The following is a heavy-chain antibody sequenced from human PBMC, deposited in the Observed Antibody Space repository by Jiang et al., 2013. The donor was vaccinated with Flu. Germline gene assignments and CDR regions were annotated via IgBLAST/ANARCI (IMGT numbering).Heavy chain of an antibody. V-gene: IGHV3-48*03. CDR2: ISSSGSTI. D-gene: IGHD2-8*01. CDR3: ARDSGYCTNGVCYYGMDV. J-gene: IGHJ6*04. Sequence: YISSSGSTIYYADSVKGRFTISRDNAKNSLYLQMNSLRAEDTAVYYCARDSGYCTNGVCYYGMDVWGKGTTVTVSS.